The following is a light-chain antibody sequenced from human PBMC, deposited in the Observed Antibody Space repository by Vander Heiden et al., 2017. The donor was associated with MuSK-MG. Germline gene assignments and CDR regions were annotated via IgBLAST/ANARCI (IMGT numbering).Light chain of an antibody. CDR2: CDD. Sequence: QSVLTQPPSASGAPGQPNTITSSGSTSNIGNRSNNIYCYHQVRGTKPTLLIFCDDKRPSAVPARFSGSRSGAYASPVISALRSEDDADYYCAVSDDNLTAVVFGGGTRVTVL. V-gene: IGLV1-47*02. CDR1: TSNIGNRSNN. CDR3: AVSDDNLTAVV. J-gene: IGLJ2*01.